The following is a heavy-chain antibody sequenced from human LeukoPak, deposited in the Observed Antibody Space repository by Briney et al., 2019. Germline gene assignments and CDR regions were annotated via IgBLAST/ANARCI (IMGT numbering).Heavy chain of an antibody. D-gene: IGHD3-22*01. J-gene: IGHJ3*02. CDR3: ARGGDYYDSSGYYDDAFDI. V-gene: IGHV1-2*02. CDR1: GHTFTGYY. Sequence: GASVKVSCKASGHTFTGYYMHWVRQAPGQGLEWMGWINPKSGGTNYAQKFQGRVTMTRDTSISTAYMELRRLRYDDTAVYYCARGGDYYDSSGYYDDAFDIWGQGTTVTVSS. CDR2: INPKSGGT.